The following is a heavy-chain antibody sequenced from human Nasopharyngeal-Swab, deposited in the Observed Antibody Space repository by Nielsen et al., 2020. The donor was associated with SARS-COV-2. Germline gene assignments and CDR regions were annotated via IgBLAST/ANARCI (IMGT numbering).Heavy chain of an antibody. CDR2: IYYSGST. J-gene: IGHJ4*02. CDR3: ARLDPYSRRDDY. V-gene: IGHV4-39*01. D-gene: IGHD6-13*01. Sequence: WIRQPPGKGLEWIGSIYYSGSTYYNPSLKSRVTISVDTSKNQFSLKLSSVTAADTAVYYCARLDPYSRRDDYWGQGTLVTVSS.